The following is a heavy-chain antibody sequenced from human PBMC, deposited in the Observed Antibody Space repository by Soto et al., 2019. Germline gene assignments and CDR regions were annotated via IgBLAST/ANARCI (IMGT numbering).Heavy chain of an antibody. CDR2: IYYSGST. J-gene: IGHJ4*02. CDR3: ARHSGGYFDY. CDR1: GGSISSYY. Sequence: KPSETLSLTCTVSGGSISSYYWSWIRQPPGKGLEWIGYIYYSGSTNYNPSPKSRVTISVDTSKNQFSLKLSSVTAADTAVYYCARHSGGYFDYWGQGTLVTVSS. V-gene: IGHV4-59*01. D-gene: IGHD1-26*01.